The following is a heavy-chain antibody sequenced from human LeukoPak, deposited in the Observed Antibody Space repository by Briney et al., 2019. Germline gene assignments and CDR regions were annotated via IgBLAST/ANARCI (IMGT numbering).Heavy chain of an antibody. D-gene: IGHD6-19*01. J-gene: IGHJ4*02. CDR2: ISSSGGNT. Sequence: GGSLRLSCAASGFTFSSYAMTWVRQGPGKGLEWVSTISSSGGNTYNADSVKGRFTISRDNSKNTLYLQMNSLRAEDTAVYYCARRAASSGYYFDQWGQGTLVTVSP. CDR3: ARRAASSGYYFDQ. CDR1: GFTFSSYA. V-gene: IGHV3-23*01.